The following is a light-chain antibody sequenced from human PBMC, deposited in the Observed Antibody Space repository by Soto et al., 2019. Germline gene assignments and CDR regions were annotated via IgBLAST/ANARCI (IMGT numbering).Light chain of an antibody. CDR3: QQYDSSPRT. CDR2: GAS. CDR1: QSGNINY. Sequence: EIVLTQSPGTLSLSPGERANLSCRASQSGNINYLAWYQQKPGQGPRLLMYGASSRATGIPDRFSGSGSGTDFTLTISRLETEDFAVYYCQQYDSSPRTFGQGTKVEIK. J-gene: IGKJ1*01. V-gene: IGKV3-20*01.